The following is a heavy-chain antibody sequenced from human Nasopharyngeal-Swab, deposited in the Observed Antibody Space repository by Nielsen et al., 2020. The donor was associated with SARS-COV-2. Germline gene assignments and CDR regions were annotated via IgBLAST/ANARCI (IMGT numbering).Heavy chain of an antibody. V-gene: IGHV3-72*01. CDR3: ARESVVTGMDDAPDI. D-gene: IGHD2-21*02. Sequence: GESLKISCVASGFTLGDYYMDWVRQAPGKGLEWLGHSRVKANSYTAEYAASVTGRFTFSREESKNLLYLQMNSLKTEDTAVYYCARESVVTGMDDAPDIWGRGTMVTVSS. CDR1: GFTLGDYY. J-gene: IGHJ3*02. CDR2: SRVKANSYTA.